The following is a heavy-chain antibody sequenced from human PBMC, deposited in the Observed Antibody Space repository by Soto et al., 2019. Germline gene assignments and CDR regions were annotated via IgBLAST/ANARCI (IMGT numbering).Heavy chain of an antibody. D-gene: IGHD6-19*01. Sequence: ASVKVSCKASGYTFTSYGISWVRQAPGEGLEWMGWISAYNGNTNYAQKLQGRVTMTTDTSTSTAYMELRSLRSDDTVVYYCAREVVAVAFPDYWGQGTLVTVSS. CDR3: AREVVAVAFPDY. CDR2: ISAYNGNT. CDR1: GYTFTSYG. J-gene: IGHJ4*02. V-gene: IGHV1-18*01.